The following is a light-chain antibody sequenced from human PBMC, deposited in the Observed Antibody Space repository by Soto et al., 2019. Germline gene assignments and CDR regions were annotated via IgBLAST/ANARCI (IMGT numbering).Light chain of an antibody. CDR2: GAS. CDR3: QQSYSTPRT. Sequence: EIVRTQSPATLSVSPGDRATLSCRASQSISSNLAWYQQRPGQAPRLLIYGASTRATGFPARFSGSGSGTEFTLTISSLQSEDFATYYCQQSYSTPRTFGQGTKVDIK. J-gene: IGKJ1*01. V-gene: IGKV3-15*01. CDR1: QSISSN.